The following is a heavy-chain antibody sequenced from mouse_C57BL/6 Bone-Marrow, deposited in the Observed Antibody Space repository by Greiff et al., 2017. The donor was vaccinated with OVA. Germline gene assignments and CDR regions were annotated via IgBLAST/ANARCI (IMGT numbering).Heavy chain of an antibody. CDR1: GYSFTSYY. J-gene: IGHJ2*01. D-gene: IGHD4-1*01. CDR3: ARGTGTYFDY. Sequence: VQLQQSGPELVKPGASVKISCKASGYSFTSYYIHWVKQRPGQGLEWIGWIYPGSGNTKYNEKFKGKATLTADTSSSTAYMQLSSLTSEDSAVYYCARGTGTYFDYGGQGTTLTVSS. CDR2: IYPGSGNT. V-gene: IGHV1-66*01.